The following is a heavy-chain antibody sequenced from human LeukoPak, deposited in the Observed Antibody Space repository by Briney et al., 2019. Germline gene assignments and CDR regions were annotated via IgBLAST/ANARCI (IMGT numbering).Heavy chain of an antibody. V-gene: IGHV3-23*01. Sequence: GGSLRLSCAASGFTFSTYNMNWVRQAPGKGLEWVSSITGSGDSTYYADSVKGRFTISRDNSKNTLYLQMNSLRAEDTAIYYCADSNYWYPVDYWGQGTLVTVSS. D-gene: IGHD4-11*01. CDR1: GFTFSTYN. CDR2: ITGSGDST. J-gene: IGHJ4*02. CDR3: ADSNYWYPVDY.